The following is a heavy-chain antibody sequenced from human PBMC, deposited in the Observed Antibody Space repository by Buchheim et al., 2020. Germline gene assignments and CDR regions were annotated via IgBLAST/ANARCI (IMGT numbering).Heavy chain of an antibody. V-gene: IGHV1-46*03. D-gene: IGHD3-22*01. CDR3: AREVEGYYDSSGYQKGWFDP. J-gene: IGHJ5*02. CDR2: INPSGGST. CDR1: GYTFTSYY. Sequence: QVQLVQSGAEVKKPGASVKVSCKASGYTFTSYYMHWVRQAPGQGLEWMGIINPSGGSTSYAQKFQGRVTMTRDTSTRQASMELSSLRSEDTAVYYCAREVEGYYDSSGYQKGWFDPWGQGTL.